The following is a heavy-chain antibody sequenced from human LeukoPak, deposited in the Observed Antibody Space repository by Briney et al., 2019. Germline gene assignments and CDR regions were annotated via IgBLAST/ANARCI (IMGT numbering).Heavy chain of an antibody. D-gene: IGHD2-21*02. J-gene: IGHJ5*02. Sequence: SETLSLTCTVSGGSISSGSYYWSWIRQPAGKGLEWIGRIYTSGSTNYNPSLKSRVTISVDTSKNQSSLKLSSVTAADTAVYYCARERTYCGGDCYGWFDPWGQGTLVTVSP. V-gene: IGHV4-61*02. CDR3: ARERTYCGGDCYGWFDP. CDR1: GGSISSGSYY. CDR2: IYTSGST.